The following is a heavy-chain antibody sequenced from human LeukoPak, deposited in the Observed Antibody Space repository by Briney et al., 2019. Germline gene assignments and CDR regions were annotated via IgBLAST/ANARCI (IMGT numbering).Heavy chain of an antibody. V-gene: IGHV3-53*01. D-gene: IGHD2-15*01. Sequence: PGGSLRLSCAASGFTVSSNHMSWVRQAPGKGLEWVSVIYSGGSTYYADSVKGRFTISRDNSKNTLYLQMNSLRAEDTAVYYCARDGYCSGGSCYSSSDSSGYSVYWGQGTLVTVSS. CDR3: ARDGYCSGGSCYSSSDSSGYSVY. CDR1: GFTVSSNH. J-gene: IGHJ4*02. CDR2: IYSGGST.